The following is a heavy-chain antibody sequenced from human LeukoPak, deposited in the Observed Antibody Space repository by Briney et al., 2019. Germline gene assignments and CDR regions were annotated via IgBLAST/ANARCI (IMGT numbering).Heavy chain of an antibody. CDR3: AKDAPGAGGFDY. Sequence: PGGSLRLSCAASGVTISSQAVSWVRRAPGKGLECVSTIGISDVDRHYADSVKGRFTISRDNSKNTLYLQMNSLRADDTAVYYCAKDAPGAGGFDYWGQGTLATVSS. J-gene: IGHJ4*02. V-gene: IGHV3-23*01. CDR1: GVTISSQA. CDR2: IGISDVDR. D-gene: IGHD1-14*01.